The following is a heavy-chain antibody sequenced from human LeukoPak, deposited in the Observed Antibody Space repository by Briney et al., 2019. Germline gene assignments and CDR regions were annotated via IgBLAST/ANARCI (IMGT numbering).Heavy chain of an antibody. CDR3: VRGYSNYVDY. CDR1: GGSFSGYY. D-gene: IGHD4-4*01. J-gene: IGHJ4*02. V-gene: IGHV4-34*01. Sequence: SETLSLTCAVYGGSFSGYYWSWIRQPPGKGLEWIGEINHSGSTNYNPSLKSRVTISVDTSKNQFSLKLSSVTAADTAVYYCVRGYSNYVDYWGQGTLVTVSS. CDR2: INHSGST.